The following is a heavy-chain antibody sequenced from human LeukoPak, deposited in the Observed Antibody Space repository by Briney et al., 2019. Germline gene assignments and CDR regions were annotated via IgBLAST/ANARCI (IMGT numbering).Heavy chain of an antibody. J-gene: IGHJ5*02. Sequence: GGSLRLSCAASGFTFDDYAMHWVRQAPGKGLEGVSGISWNSGSIGYADSVKGRFTISRDNAMNSLYLQMNSLRAEDTALYYCAKDAAHYDILTGRGGFDPWGQGTLVTVSS. CDR1: GFTFDDYA. D-gene: IGHD3-9*01. CDR2: ISWNSGSI. CDR3: AKDAAHYDILTGRGGFDP. V-gene: IGHV3-9*01.